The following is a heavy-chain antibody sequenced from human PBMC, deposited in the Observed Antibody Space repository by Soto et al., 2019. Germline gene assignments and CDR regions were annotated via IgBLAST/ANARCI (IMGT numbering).Heavy chain of an antibody. Sequence: QVQVQESSPGLVKPSETLSLTCTVSGGSISSYYVSWIRQSAGKGLEWIGRIDTSGTTNYNPSLKSRVTMSVDASKNHFSLNLSSVTAADTAVYYCARGPRGYVYYHGMDVWGQGTTVTVSS. CDR1: GGSISSYY. CDR3: ARGPRGYVYYHGMDV. D-gene: IGHD3-10*01. CDR2: IDTSGTT. J-gene: IGHJ6*02. V-gene: IGHV4-4*07.